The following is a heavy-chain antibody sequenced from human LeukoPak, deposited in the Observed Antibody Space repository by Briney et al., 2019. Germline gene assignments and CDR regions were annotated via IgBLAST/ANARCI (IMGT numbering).Heavy chain of an antibody. CDR3: AKPVRAMALKTLLYYFDY. CDR1: GFTFSSYE. J-gene: IGHJ4*02. D-gene: IGHD5-18*01. CDR2: ISSSGSTI. V-gene: IGHV3-48*03. Sequence: GGSLRLSCAASGFTFSSYEMNWVRQAPGKGLEWVSYISSSGSTIYYADSVKGRFTISRDNSKNTLYLQMNSLRAEDTAVYYCAKPVRAMALKTLLYYFDYWGQGTLVTVSS.